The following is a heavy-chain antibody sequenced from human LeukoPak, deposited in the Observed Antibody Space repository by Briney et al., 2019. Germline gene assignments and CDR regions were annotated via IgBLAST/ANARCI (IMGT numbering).Heavy chain of an antibody. CDR3: ARRVAVAAKTFNNWFDP. D-gene: IGHD6-19*01. CDR2: INTNTGNP. V-gene: IGHV7-4-1*02. J-gene: IGHJ5*02. CDR1: GYTFTSYA. Sequence: ASVKVSCKASGYTFTSYAMNWERQAPGQGLEWMGWINTNTGNPTYAQGFTGRFVFSLDTSVSTAYLQISSLKAEDTAVYYCARRVAVAAKTFNNWFDPWGQGTLVTVSS.